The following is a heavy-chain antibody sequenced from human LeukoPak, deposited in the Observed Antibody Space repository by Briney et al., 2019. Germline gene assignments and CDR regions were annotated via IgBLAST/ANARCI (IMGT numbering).Heavy chain of an antibody. CDR2: INSDGSST. V-gene: IGHV3-74*01. J-gene: IGHJ4*02. CDR3: TDFAY. CDR1: GFTFSRYW. Sequence: GGSLRLSCAASGFTFSRYWMHWVRQAPGKGLLWVSHINSDGSSTTYADSVQGRFTISRDNAKNTLYLQMNSLRAGDTAVYYCTDFAYLGPGTLVTVSP.